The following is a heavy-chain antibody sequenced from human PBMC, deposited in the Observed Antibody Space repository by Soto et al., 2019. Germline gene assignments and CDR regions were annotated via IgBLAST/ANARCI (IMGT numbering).Heavy chain of an antibody. CDR2: MNPNSGNT. CDR3: ARSPEYCSSTSCYSSLFPDILYYYYMDV. CDR1: GYTFTSYD. V-gene: IGHV1-8*01. Sequence: ASVKVSCKASGYTFTSYDINCVRQATGQGLEWMGWMNPNSGNTGYAQKFQGRVTMTRNTSISTAYMELSSLRSEDTPVYYCARSPEYCSSTSCYSSLFPDILYYYYMDVWGKGTTVTVS. J-gene: IGHJ6*03. D-gene: IGHD2-2*01.